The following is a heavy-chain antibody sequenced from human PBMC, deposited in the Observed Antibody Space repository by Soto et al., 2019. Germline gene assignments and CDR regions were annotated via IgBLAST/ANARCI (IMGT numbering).Heavy chain of an antibody. J-gene: IGHJ4*02. D-gene: IGHD4-17*01. CDR3: AKDRGCGDYSLGY. V-gene: IGHV3-30*18. CDR1: GFTFSSYG. Sequence: QVQLVESGGGVVQPGRSLRLSCAASGFTFSSYGMHWVRQAPGKGLEWVAVISYDGSNKYYADSVKGRFTISRDNSKNTLYLQMNSLRAEDSAVYYCAKDRGCGDYSLGYWGQGTLVTVSS. CDR2: ISYDGSNK.